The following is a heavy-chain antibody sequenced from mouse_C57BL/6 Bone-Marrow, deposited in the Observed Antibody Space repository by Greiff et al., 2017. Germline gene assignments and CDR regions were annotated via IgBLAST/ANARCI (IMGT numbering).Heavy chain of an antibody. V-gene: IGHV1-61*01. J-gene: IGHJ2*01. CDR1: GYTFTSSW. CDR3: AREGTLGRYYFGY. Sequence: QVHVKQPGAELVRPGSSVKLSCKASGYTFTSSWMGWVKQMPGQGLEWIGNIYPSDSETPYNQKFKDKATMTVDKSSSTAYMQLSSLTSEDSAVYYCAREGTLGRYYFGYWGQGTTLTVAS. D-gene: IGHD4-1*01. CDR2: IYPSDSET.